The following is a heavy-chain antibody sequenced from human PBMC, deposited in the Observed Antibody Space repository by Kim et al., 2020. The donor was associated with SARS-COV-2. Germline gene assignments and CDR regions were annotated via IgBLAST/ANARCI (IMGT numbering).Heavy chain of an antibody. V-gene: IGHV1-46*01. Sequence: ASVKVSCKASGYTFTSYYMHWVRQAPGQGLEWMGIINPSGGSTSYAQKFQGRVTMTRDTSTSTVYMELGSLRSEDTAVYYCALEYSRSSMGYYGMDVWGQGTTVTVSS. CDR2: INPSGGST. CDR3: ALEYSRSSMGYYGMDV. J-gene: IGHJ6*02. D-gene: IGHD6-6*01. CDR1: GYTFTSYY.